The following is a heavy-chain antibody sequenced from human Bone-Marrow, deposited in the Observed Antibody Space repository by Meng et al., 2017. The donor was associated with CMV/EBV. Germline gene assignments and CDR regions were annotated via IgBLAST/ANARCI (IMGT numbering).Heavy chain of an antibody. J-gene: IGHJ4*02. V-gene: IGHV1-2*02. Sequence: PGASMKGSCKASGYIFTGYYMHWVRLAPGQGPEWMGWINPNSGDTRYAQKFQGRVTMTTETSITTVYMELSRLRSDDTAVYYCVRDYVWGQGTLVTVSS. CDR3: VRDYV. D-gene: IGHD3-16*01. CDR2: INPNSGDT. CDR1: GYIFTGYY.